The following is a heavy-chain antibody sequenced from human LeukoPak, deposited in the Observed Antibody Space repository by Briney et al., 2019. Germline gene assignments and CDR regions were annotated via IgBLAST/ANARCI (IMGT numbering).Heavy chain of an antibody. J-gene: IGHJ6*02. D-gene: IGHD3-22*01. CDR2: IKSKTDGGTT. CDR3: TTGTYDSSGYAPYYYGMDV. V-gene: IGHV3-15*01. Sequence: GGSLRLSCAASGFTFSSYAMSWVRQAPGKGLEWVGRIKSKTDGGTTDYAAPVKGRFTISRDDSKNTLYLQMNSLKTEDTAVYYCTTGTYDSSGYAPYYYGMDVWGQGTTVTVSS. CDR1: GFTFSSYA.